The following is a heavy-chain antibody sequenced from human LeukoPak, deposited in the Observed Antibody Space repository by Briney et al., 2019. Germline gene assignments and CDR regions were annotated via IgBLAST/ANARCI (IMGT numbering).Heavy chain of an antibody. V-gene: IGHV3-53*01. CDR1: GFTLSSNY. D-gene: IGHD5-18*01. Sequence: GGSLRLSCAASGFTLSSNYMSWVRQAPGKGLEWVSVIYSGGSTYYADSVKGRFTISRDNSNNTLYLQMNSLRAEDTAVYYCARGGYSYGFDYWGQGTLVTVSS. CDR2: IYSGGST. CDR3: ARGGYSYGFDY. J-gene: IGHJ4*02.